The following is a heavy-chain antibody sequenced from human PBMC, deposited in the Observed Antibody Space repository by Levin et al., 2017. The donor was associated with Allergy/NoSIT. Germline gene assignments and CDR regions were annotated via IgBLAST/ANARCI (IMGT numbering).Heavy chain of an antibody. Sequence: GESLKISCGASGFTFSNYAMNWVRQAPGKGLEWVSSIGNRGGNTYYADSVKGRFTISRDNSKDTLYLQMNSLRAEDTAVYYCAKDRDKYGWDFDYWGRGTLVTVSS. D-gene: IGHD6-19*01. CDR1: GFTFSNYA. CDR2: IGNRGGNT. CDR3: AKDRDKYGWDFDY. V-gene: IGHV3-23*01. J-gene: IGHJ4*02.